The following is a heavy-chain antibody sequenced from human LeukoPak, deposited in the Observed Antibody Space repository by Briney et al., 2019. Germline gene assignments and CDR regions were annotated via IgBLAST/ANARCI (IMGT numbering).Heavy chain of an antibody. Sequence: ASVKVSCKVSGYTLTELSMHWVRQAPGQGLEWMGLINPGGDNTNYAQNFQGRVTMTRDTSTSTVYMELSSLRSEDTAIYYCARIRDGYNDAYDIWGQGTVVTVPS. CDR2: INPGGDNT. CDR3: ARIRDGYNDAYDI. J-gene: IGHJ3*02. D-gene: IGHD5-24*01. V-gene: IGHV1-46*01. CDR1: GYTLTELS.